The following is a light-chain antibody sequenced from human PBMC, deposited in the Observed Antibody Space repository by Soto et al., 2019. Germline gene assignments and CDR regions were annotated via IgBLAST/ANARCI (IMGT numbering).Light chain of an antibody. J-gene: IGKJ1*01. CDR2: GAS. V-gene: IGKV3-20*01. Sequence: EIVLTQSPGTLSLSPGERATLSCRASQSVSSSYLAWYQQKPGRAPRLLIYGASSRATGIPDRFSGSGSGTDFTLTISRLEPEDVAVYYCQQYGSSPTWTFGQGTKVEIK. CDR3: QQYGSSPTWT. CDR1: QSVSSSY.